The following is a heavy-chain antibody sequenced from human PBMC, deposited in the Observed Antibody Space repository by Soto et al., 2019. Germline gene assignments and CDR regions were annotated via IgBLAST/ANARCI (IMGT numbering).Heavy chain of an antibody. J-gene: IGHJ4*02. CDR1: GFTFIRYL. D-gene: IGHD3-22*01. V-gene: IGHV3-74*01. CDR3: ARDPSYYDSSGPVH. CDR2: INSDGSST. Sequence: VASLRLSGAASGFTFIRYLMHWVRQAPGKGLVWVSRINSDGSSTSYADSVKGRFAISRDNAKNTLYLQINSLRAEDTAVYSCARDPSYYDSSGPVHWGQGTLVTVSS.